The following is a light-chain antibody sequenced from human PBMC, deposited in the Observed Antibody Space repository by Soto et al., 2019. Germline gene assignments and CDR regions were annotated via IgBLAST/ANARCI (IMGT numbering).Light chain of an antibody. CDR2: DAS. Sequence: EIVLAQSPGTLSLSPGERATLSCRASQSVTRDYLAWYQQILGQAPRLLIYDASTRATGIPDRFSGSGSGTDFTLTIRRMGPQDVAVYYWEQYRSSPSGGFTFGPGTKVEIK. J-gene: IGKJ3*01. CDR1: QSVTRDY. CDR3: EQYRSSPSGGFT. V-gene: IGKV3-20*01.